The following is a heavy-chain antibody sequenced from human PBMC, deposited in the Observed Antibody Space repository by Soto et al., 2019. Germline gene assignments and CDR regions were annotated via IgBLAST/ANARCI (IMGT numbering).Heavy chain of an antibody. D-gene: IGHD3-22*01. J-gene: IGHJ4*02. Sequence: SVKVSCKASGYTFTSYAMHWVRQARGQRLEWIGWIVVGSGNTNYAQKFQERVTITRDMSTSTAYMELSSLRSEDTAVYYCAAYYYDSSGYSLDYWGQGTLVTVSS. CDR2: IVVGSGNT. V-gene: IGHV1-58*02. CDR3: AAYYYDSSGYSLDY. CDR1: GYTFTSYA.